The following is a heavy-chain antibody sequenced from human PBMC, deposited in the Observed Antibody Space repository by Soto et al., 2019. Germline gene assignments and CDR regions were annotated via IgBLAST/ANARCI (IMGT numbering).Heavy chain of an antibody. J-gene: IGHJ4*02. CDR1: GFSVSAHY. V-gene: IGHV3-53*02. D-gene: IGHD1-7*01. CDR2: IYSDGTT. Sequence: EVQLVETGGGLIQPGGSLRLSCAGAGFSVSAHYMNWVRQAPGQGLEWISAIYSDGTTYYADSVKGRFTISRDDSKNTLYLEMNNVRVEDTALYYCFREGYNWHYNWGQGTLVTVSS. CDR3: FREGYNWHYN.